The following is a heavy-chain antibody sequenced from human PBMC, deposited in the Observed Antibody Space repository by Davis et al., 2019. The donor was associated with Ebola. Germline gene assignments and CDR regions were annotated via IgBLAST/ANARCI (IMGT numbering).Heavy chain of an antibody. D-gene: IGHD1-26*01. CDR1: GYSFTNYW. J-gene: IGHJ4*02. CDR3: ARMYSGRYYFSY. V-gene: IGHV5-51*01. CDR2: IYPGDSDT. Sequence: GGSLRPSCKGPGYSFTNYWLGWVRQMPGKGLEWMGIIYPGDSDTRYSPSFQGQVTISADKSISTAYLQWTSLKASDTAMYYCARMYSGRYYFSYWGQGTLVTVSS.